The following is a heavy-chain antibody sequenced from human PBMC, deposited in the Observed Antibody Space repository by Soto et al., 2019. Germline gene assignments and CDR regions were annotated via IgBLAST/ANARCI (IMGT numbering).Heavy chain of an antibody. CDR2: ISGSGGRT. J-gene: IGHJ4*02. D-gene: IGHD3-3*01. Sequence: VELLDSGGGAVQPGGSLRLSCAVSGFTFTAYDMTWVRQAPGKGLEWVSSISGSGGRTYYADSVKGRFTISRDNSKNTLYLQMNSLRAEDTALYYCANDGYYDFPLDYWGQGTLVTVSS. CDR1: GFTFTAYD. V-gene: IGHV3-23*01. CDR3: ANDGYYDFPLDY.